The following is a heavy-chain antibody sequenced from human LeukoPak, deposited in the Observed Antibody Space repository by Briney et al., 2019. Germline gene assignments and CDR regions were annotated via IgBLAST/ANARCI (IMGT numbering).Heavy chain of an antibody. Sequence: SQTLSLTCTVSGGSISSGDYYWSWIRQPPGKGLEWIGYIYYSGSTYYNPSLKSRVTISVDTSKNQFSLKLSSVTAADTAVYYCARVKSVRWRCFDYWGQGTLVTVSS. CDR3: ARVKSVRWRCFDY. CDR2: IYYSGST. CDR1: GGSISSGDYY. J-gene: IGHJ4*02. D-gene: IGHD4-23*01. V-gene: IGHV4-30-4*01.